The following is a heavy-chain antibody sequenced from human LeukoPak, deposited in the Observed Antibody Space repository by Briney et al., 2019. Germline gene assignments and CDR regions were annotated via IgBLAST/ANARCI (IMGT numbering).Heavy chain of an antibody. D-gene: IGHD2-2*01. CDR3: ARRGYCSSTSCPPDY. J-gene: IGHJ4*02. CDR2: IYPGDSDT. V-gene: IGHV5-51*01. Sequence: GESLKISCKGSGYSFTSYWIGWVRPMPGKGVGWMGIIYPGDSDTRYSPSFQGQVTISADKSISTAYLQWSSLKASDTAMYYCARRGYCSSTSCPPDYWGQGTLVTVSS. CDR1: GYSFTSYW.